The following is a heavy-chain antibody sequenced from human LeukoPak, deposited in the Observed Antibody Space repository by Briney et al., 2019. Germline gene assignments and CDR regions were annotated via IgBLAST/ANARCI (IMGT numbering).Heavy chain of an antibody. CDR1: GYTFTSYD. Sequence: ASVKVSCKASGYTFTSYDINWVRQATGQGLEWMGWMNPNSGNTGYAQKFQGRVTMTRNTSISTAYTELSSLRSEDTAVYYCARGGRSSWFRPALYYYYYMDVWGKGTTVTVSS. CDR2: MNPNSGNT. D-gene: IGHD6-13*01. CDR3: ARGGRSSWFRPALYYYYYMDV. V-gene: IGHV1-8*01. J-gene: IGHJ6*03.